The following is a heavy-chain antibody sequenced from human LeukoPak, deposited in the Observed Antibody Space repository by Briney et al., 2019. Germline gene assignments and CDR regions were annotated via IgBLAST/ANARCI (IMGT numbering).Heavy chain of an antibody. CDR3: AREGGYGSPGDY. Sequence: SVKVSCKASGGTFSSYAISWVRQAPGQGLEWMGGIIPIFGTANYAQKFQGRVTITADEFTSTAYMELSSLRSEDTAVYYCAREGGYGSPGDYWGQGTLVTVSS. CDR2: IIPIFGTA. D-gene: IGHD5-18*01. CDR1: GGTFSSYA. V-gene: IGHV1-69*13. J-gene: IGHJ4*02.